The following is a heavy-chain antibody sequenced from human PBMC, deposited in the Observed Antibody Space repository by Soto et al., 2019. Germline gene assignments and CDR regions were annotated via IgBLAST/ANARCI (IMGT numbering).Heavy chain of an antibody. CDR2: IYYSGST. CDR1: GGSISSGDYY. J-gene: IGHJ4*02. V-gene: IGHV4-30-4*01. D-gene: IGHD5-12*01. CDR3: AREGYSGYDTTPFFDY. Sequence: QVQLQESGPGLVKPSQTLSLTCTVSGGSISSGDYYWSWIRQPPGKGLEWIGYIYYSGSTYYNPSLKSRVTISVDTSKNQFSLKLSSVTAADTAVYYCAREGYSGYDTTPFFDYWGQGTLVTVSS.